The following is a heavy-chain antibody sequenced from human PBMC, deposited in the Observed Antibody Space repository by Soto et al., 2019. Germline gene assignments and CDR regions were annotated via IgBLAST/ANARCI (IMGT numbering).Heavy chain of an antibody. CDR2: IYYSGST. CDR1: GGSISSYY. J-gene: IGHJ4*02. D-gene: IGHD4-17*01. Sequence: SKNLSITCTVSGGSISSYYWSWILQPPGKGLEWIGYIYYSGSTNYNPSLKSRVTISVDTSKNQFSLKLSSVTAADTAVYYCAGRYGASFDYWGQGTLVTVS. CDR3: AGRYGASFDY. V-gene: IGHV4-59*01.